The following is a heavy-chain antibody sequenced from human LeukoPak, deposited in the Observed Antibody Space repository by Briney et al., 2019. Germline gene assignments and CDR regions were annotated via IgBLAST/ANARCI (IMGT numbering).Heavy chain of an antibody. Sequence: GGSLRLSCVASGFTISSYWMHWVRQAPGKGLEWVANIKQNGSEEYYVDSVKGRFTISRDNAKNSLYLQMNSLRAEDTAVYYCARRYFDYWGQGILVTVSS. J-gene: IGHJ4*02. V-gene: IGHV3-7*03. CDR2: IKQNGSEE. CDR3: ARRYFDY. CDR1: GFTISSYW.